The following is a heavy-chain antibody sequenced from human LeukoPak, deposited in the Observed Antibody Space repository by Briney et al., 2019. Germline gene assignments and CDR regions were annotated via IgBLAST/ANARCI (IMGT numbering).Heavy chain of an antibody. J-gene: IGHJ4*02. CDR1: GFTFSNYG. Sequence: PGGSLRLPCAASGFTFSNYGMHWVRQAPGKGLVWVAFIWYDGSNKYYADSVKGRFTISRDNSKNTVYLQMNSLRAEDTAVYYCAKVLAVTSYGAKSVFDHWGQGTLVTVSS. D-gene: IGHD4-23*01. CDR2: IWYDGSNK. CDR3: AKVLAVTSYGAKSVFDH. V-gene: IGHV3-30*02.